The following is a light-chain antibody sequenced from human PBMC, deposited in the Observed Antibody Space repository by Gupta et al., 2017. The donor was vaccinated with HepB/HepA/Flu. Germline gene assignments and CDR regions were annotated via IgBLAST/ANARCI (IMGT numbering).Light chain of an antibody. CDR1: KLGDKY. V-gene: IGLV3-1*01. Sequence: SYELTQPPSVSVSPGQTASITCSGDKLGDKYACWYQQKPGQSPVLVIYQDSKRPSGIPERFSGSNSGNTATLTISGTQAMDEADYYCQEWDSSTAAVFGGGTKLTVL. CDR2: QDS. J-gene: IGLJ2*01. CDR3: QEWDSSTAAV.